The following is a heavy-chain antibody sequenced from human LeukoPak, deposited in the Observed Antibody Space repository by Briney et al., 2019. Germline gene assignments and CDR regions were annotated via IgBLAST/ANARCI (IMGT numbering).Heavy chain of an antibody. V-gene: IGHV1-69*06. CDR1: GYTFTGYY. Sequence: GASVKVSCKASGYTFTGYYMHWVRQAPGQGLEWMGGIIPIFGTANYAQKFQGRVTITADKSTSTAYMELSSLRSEDTAVYYCARVKDGSGSYYNAPFDYWGQGTLVTVSS. CDR2: IIPIFGTA. CDR3: ARVKDGSGSYYNAPFDY. J-gene: IGHJ4*02. D-gene: IGHD3-10*01.